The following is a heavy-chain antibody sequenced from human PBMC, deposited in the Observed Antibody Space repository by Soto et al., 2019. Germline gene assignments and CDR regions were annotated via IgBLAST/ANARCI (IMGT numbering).Heavy chain of an antibody. D-gene: IGHD2-2*01. J-gene: IGHJ3*02. Sequence: SETLSLTCTVSGGSISSSSYYWGWIRQPPGKGLEWIGSIYYSGSTYYNPSLKSRVTISVDTSKNQFSPKLSSVTAADTAVYYCARRAGGDIVGVRAADEASDIRGQGTMVTVSS. CDR1: GGSISSSSYY. V-gene: IGHV4-39*01. CDR2: IYYSGST. CDR3: ARRAGGDIVGVRAADEASDI.